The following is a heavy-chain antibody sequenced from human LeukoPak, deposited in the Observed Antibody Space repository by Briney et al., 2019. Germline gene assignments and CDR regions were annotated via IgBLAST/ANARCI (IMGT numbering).Heavy chain of an antibody. CDR1: GFTFSGCT. CDR3: ARSGYNWNDVIFFNH. CDR2: ISSSSSSI. J-gene: IGHJ4*02. D-gene: IGHD1-1*01. V-gene: IGHV3-21*01. Sequence: GGSLRLSCAASGFTFSGCTMNWVRQAPGKGLEWVSSISSSSSSIYYADSVKGRFTISRDNAKNSLYLQMNSLRAEDTAVYYCARSGYNWNDVIFFNHWGQGTLVTVSS.